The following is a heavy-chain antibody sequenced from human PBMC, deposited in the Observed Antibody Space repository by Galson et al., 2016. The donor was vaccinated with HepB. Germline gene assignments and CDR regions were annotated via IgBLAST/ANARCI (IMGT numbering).Heavy chain of an antibody. D-gene: IGHD1-26*01. CDR3: ARAPIGSLNWFDL. V-gene: IGHV6-1*01. CDR1: GDSVSRNSAA. CDR2: TYCRSTCDS. J-gene: IGHJ5*02. Sequence: CAISGDSVSRNSAAWNWIRQSPSSGLEWLGRTYCRSTCDSDYAVSVPGRLNINPDTSKNQFSLQLNSVTPEDTAVYFCARAPIGSLNWFDLWGQGTLVTVSS.